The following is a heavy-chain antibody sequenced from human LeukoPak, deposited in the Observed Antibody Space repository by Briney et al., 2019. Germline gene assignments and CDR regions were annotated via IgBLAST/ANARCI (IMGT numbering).Heavy chain of an antibody. CDR1: GGSVSSSSYY. CDR3: ASNRLRTSFDP. D-gene: IGHD1-14*01. CDR2: IYYDGST. J-gene: IGHJ5*02. Sequence: MASETLSLTCTVSGGSVSSSSYYWGWIRQPPGKGLEWIGTIYYDGSTYYNPSLKSRVTISVDTSKNQFSLKLSSVTAADTAAYYCASNRLRTSFDPWGQGTLVTVSS. V-gene: IGHV4-39*01.